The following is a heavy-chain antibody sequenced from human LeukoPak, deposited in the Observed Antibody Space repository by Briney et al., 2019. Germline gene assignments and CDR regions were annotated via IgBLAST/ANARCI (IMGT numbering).Heavy chain of an antibody. Sequence: PGGSLRLSRAASGFTFSNYWMHWVRQAPGKGLVWVSRINSDGSSTRYADSVKGRFTISRDNAKNTLYLQMNSLRAEDTAVYYCARGNYYGMDVWGQGTTVTVSS. J-gene: IGHJ6*02. CDR1: GFTFSNYW. CDR2: INSDGSST. CDR3: ARGNYYGMDV. V-gene: IGHV3-74*01.